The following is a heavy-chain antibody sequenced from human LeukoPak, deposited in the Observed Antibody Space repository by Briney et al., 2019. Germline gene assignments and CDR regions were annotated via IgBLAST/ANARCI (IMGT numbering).Heavy chain of an antibody. Sequence: SETLSLTCTVSGGSISSYYWSWIRQPPGKGLEWIGFIYYSGSTNYNPSLKSRVTISVDTSKNQFSLKLSSVTAADTAVYYCARHYDSSAYWYYFDYWGQGTLVTVSS. D-gene: IGHD3-22*01. J-gene: IGHJ4*02. V-gene: IGHV4-59*08. CDR3: ARHYDSSAYWYYFDY. CDR2: IYYSGST. CDR1: GGSISSYY.